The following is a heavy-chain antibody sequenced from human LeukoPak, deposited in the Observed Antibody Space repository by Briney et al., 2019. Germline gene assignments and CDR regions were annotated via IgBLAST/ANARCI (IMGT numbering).Heavy chain of an antibody. CDR2: MYTSGSS. D-gene: IGHD3-22*01. CDR1: GGSVSSGAYY. V-gene: IGHV4-61*02. CDR3: AGAPNNYYDSSGYLLSAFDI. Sequence: SQALSLTCTVSGGSVSSGAYYWNWIRQPAGKGLEWIGRMYTSGSSNYNPSLKSRVTISIDTSNDQFSLKLSSVTAADTAVYYCAGAPNNYYDSSGYLLSAFDIWGQGTIVTVSS. J-gene: IGHJ3*02.